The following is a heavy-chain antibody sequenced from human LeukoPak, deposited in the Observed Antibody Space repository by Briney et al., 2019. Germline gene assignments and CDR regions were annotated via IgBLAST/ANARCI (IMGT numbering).Heavy chain of an antibody. V-gene: IGHV1-46*01. Sequence: ASVTVSFKASGYTFTSYYMHWVRQAPGQGREWMGIINPSGGSTSYAQKFQGRVTMTRDTSTSTVYMELSSLRSEDTAVYYCARGGEMIYGDYVEMGYYGMDVWGQGTTVTVSS. CDR2: INPSGGST. D-gene: IGHD4-17*01. CDR3: ARGGEMIYGDYVEMGYYGMDV. J-gene: IGHJ6*02. CDR1: GYTFTSYY.